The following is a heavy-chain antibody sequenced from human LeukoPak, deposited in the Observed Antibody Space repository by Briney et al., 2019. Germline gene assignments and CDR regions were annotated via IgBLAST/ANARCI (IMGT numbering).Heavy chain of an antibody. Sequence: ASVKVSCKASGYSFTGYYMNWVRQAPGQGLEGMGWINPNTGGTNYAQKFQGRVTMTRDTSISTAFMELSRLTSDDTAVYYCARWNIVVVPSARDYYYYMDVWGKGTTVTISS. CDR1: GYSFTGYY. D-gene: IGHD2-2*01. V-gene: IGHV1-2*02. CDR2: INPNTGGT. J-gene: IGHJ6*03. CDR3: ARWNIVVVPSARDYYYYMDV.